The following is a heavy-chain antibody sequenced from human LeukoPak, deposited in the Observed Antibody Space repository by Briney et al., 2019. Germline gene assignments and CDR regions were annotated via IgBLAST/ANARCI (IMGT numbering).Heavy chain of an antibody. V-gene: IGHV3-20*04. CDR2: INGNGAST. J-gene: IGHJ4*02. Sequence: GGSLRLSCAASGFTFDVYGMSWVRQGPGKGLEWVSGINGNGASTGYIDSVKDRFTISRDNAKNSLYLQMDNLRAEDTALYYCARDKGCGGDCYYFDYWGQGALVTVSS. D-gene: IGHD2-21*01. CDR3: ARDKGCGGDCYYFDY. CDR1: GFTFDVYG.